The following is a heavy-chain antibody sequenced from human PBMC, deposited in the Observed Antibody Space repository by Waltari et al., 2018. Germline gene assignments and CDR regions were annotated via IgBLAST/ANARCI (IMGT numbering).Heavy chain of an antibody. D-gene: IGHD6-13*01. CDR2: ISWNSGSI. V-gene: IGHV3-9*01. CDR3: AKDWDSSSWYVLDY. Sequence: GLEWVSGISWNSGSIGYADSVKGRFTISRDNAKNSLYLQMNSLRAEDTALYYCAKDWDSSSWYVLDYWGQGTLVTVSS. J-gene: IGHJ4*02.